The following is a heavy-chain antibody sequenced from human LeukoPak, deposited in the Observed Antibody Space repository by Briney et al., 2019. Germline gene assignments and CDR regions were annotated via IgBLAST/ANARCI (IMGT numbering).Heavy chain of an antibody. CDR3: AKVGFSEMEWLLYSDH. CDR1: GLTFSSYA. CDR2: ISGSSGHT. Sequence: GWSVRLSCAASGLTFSSYAMSWVRQAPGKGLEWVSAISGSSGHTYYEHSVKGRFTLFTSNFKNTLYLQMNSLRAEDTAVYYCAKVGFSEMEWLLYSDHWGQGTLVTVSS. D-gene: IGHD3-3*01. V-gene: IGHV3-23*01. J-gene: IGHJ4*02.